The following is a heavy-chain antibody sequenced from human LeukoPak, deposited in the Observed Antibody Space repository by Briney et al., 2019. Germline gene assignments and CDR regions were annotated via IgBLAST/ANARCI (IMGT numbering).Heavy chain of an antibody. D-gene: IGHD5-18*01. J-gene: IGHJ6*03. V-gene: IGHV4-39*07. Sequence: KASETLSLTCTVSGGSISSSSYYWGWIRQPPGKGLEWIGYIYYSGSTNYNPSLKSRVTISVDTSKNQFSLKLSSVTAADTAVYYCARTEESGYSYRYFGYYYYMDVWGKGTTVTVSS. CDR2: IYYSGST. CDR3: ARTEESGYSYRYFGYYYYMDV. CDR1: GGSISSSSYY.